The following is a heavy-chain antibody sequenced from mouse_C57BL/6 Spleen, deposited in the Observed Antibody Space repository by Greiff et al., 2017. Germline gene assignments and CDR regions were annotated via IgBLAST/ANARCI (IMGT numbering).Heavy chain of an antibody. J-gene: IGHJ4*01. Sequence: QVQLQQSGAELMKPGASVKLSCKASGYTFTAYCIEWVKQRPGHGLEWIGKFFPYNGGTNYNEKFKGKATFTADTSSNTAYMHLSSLASEDSAIYYCAVGAMDYWGQGTTVTVSS. CDR3: AVGAMDY. CDR2: FFPYNGGT. CDR1: GYTFTAYC. V-gene: IGHV1-9*01.